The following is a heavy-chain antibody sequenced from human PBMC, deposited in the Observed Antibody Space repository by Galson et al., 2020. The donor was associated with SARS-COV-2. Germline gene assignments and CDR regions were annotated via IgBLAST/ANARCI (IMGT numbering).Heavy chain of an antibody. J-gene: IGHJ6*03. V-gene: IGHV1-18*04. CDR3: ARMVATFDFPYYYYYMDV. CDR1: GYTFTSYG. CDR2: ISAYNGNT. Sequence: ASVTVSCKASGYTFTSYGISWVRQAPGQGLEWMGWISAYNGNTNYAQKLQGRVTMTTDTSTSTAYMELRSLRSDDTAVYYCARMVATFDFPYYYYYMDVWGKGTTVTVSS. D-gene: IGHD5-12*01.